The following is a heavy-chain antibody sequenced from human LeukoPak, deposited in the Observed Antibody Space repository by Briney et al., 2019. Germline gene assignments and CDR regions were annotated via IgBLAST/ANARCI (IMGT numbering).Heavy chain of an antibody. J-gene: IGHJ5*02. Sequence: SETLSLTCTVSGGSISSGGYYWIWIRQHPGKGLEWIGYIYSSGTTYYNPSLKSRVTISLDTSKNQFSLKLPSVTAADTAVYYCARGSPTWGFLDRWGQGALVTVSS. CDR2: IYSSGTT. D-gene: IGHD3-10*01. CDR1: GGSISSGGYY. V-gene: IGHV4-31*03. CDR3: ARGSPTWGFLDR.